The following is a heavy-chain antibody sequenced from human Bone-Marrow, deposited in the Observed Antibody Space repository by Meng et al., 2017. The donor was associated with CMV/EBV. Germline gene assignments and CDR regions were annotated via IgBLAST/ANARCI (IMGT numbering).Heavy chain of an antibody. CDR1: GDSISRHLYY. CDR3: ARGIWSGRFTDTYQNYFDV. J-gene: IGHJ4*02. V-gene: IGHV4-39*07. D-gene: IGHD3-3*01. CDR2: VYYSGTT. Sequence: GSLRLSCSVSGDSISRHLYYWGWIRQPPGKGLEWIGSVYYSGTTQYNNPSPTRRVSLYVDTSGNQFSLRLSSVTAADTAVYYCARGIWSGRFTDTYQNYFDVWGQGRLVTVSS.